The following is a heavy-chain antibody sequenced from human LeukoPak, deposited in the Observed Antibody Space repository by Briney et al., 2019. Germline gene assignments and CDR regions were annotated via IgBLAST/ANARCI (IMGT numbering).Heavy chain of an antibody. D-gene: IGHD3-10*01. CDR1: GFTVSSNY. V-gene: IGHV3-53*01. Sequence: PGGSLRLSCAASGFTVSSNYMSWVRQAPGKGLEWVSVIYSGGSTYYADSVKGRFTISRDNSKNTLCLQMKSLRAEDTAVYYCARGWPSSPGYWGQGTLVTVSS. CDR2: IYSGGST. J-gene: IGHJ4*02. CDR3: ARGWPSSPGY.